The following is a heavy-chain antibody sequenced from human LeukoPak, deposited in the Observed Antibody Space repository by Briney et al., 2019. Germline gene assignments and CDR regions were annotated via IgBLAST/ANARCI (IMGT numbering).Heavy chain of an antibody. J-gene: IGHJ6*03. CDR3: ARGQPRKIRYCTNGVCWSYYYYYMDV. Sequence: PGGSLRLSCAASGFTFSSYAMSWVRQAPGKGLEWVSAISGSGGSTYYADSVKGRFTISRDNSKNTLYLQMNSLRSEDTAVYYCARGQPRKIRYCTNGVCWSYYYYYMDVWGKGTTVTVSS. CDR2: ISGSGGST. D-gene: IGHD2-8*01. V-gene: IGHV3-23*01. CDR1: GFTFSSYA.